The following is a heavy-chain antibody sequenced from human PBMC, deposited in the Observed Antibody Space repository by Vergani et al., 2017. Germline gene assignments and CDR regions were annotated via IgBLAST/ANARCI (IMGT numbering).Heavy chain of an antibody. CDR3: ARGEAIGSGSYYNRFAY. CDR1: GGSFSGYY. J-gene: IGHJ4*02. V-gene: IGHV4-34*01. D-gene: IGHD3-10*01. CDR2: ITHSGST. Sequence: QVQLQQWGAGLLKPSETLSLTCAVYGGSFSGYYWSWIRQPPGKGLEWIGEITHSGSTNYNPSLKSRVTISVDTSKNQFSLKLSSVTAADTAVYYCARGEAIGSGSYYNRFAYWGQGTLVTVSS.